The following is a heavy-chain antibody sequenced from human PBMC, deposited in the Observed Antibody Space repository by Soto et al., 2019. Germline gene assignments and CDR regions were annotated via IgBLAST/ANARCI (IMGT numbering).Heavy chain of an antibody. V-gene: IGHV3-23*01. J-gene: IGHJ4*02. CDR3: VFGRFGEWLIPFDY. D-gene: IGHD3-16*01. CDR1: GFTFSSYA. CDR2: ISGSGLNT. Sequence: PGGSLRLSCAASGFTFSSYAMTWVRQAPGKGLQWVTSISGSGLNTYYADSVRGRFTTSRDNSKNTLYLQMISLRDEDSAVYYCVFGRFGEWLIPFDYWGQGTLVTVSS.